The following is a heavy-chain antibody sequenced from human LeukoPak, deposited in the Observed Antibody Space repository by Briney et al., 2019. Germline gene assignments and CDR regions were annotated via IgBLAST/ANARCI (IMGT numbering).Heavy chain of an antibody. J-gene: IGHJ4*02. CDR1: GFTFSSYN. D-gene: IGHD2-2*01. CDR3: AKSSDGSTSFDQ. CDR2: ISDSGGTT. Sequence: GGSLRLSCVASGFTFSSYNMIWVRQAPGKGLEWASGISDSGGTTYYVDFVKGRFTISRDNSKNTLYLQINSLRAEDMALYYCAKSSDGSTSFDQWGQGTLVTVSS. V-gene: IGHV3-23*01.